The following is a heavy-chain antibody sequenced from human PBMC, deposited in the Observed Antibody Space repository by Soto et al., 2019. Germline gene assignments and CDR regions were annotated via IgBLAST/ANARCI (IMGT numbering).Heavy chain of an antibody. J-gene: IGHJ3*02. D-gene: IGHD2-8*01. CDR1: GFTFSSYA. CDR2: ISYDGSNK. Sequence: GGSLRLSCAASGFTFSSYAMHWVRQAPGKGLEWGVVISYDGSNKYYADSVKGRFTISRDNSKNTLYLQMNSLRAEDTAVYYCARGLQALIVYAMYAFDIWGQGTMVTISS. CDR3: ARGLQALIVYAMYAFDI. V-gene: IGHV3-30-3*01.